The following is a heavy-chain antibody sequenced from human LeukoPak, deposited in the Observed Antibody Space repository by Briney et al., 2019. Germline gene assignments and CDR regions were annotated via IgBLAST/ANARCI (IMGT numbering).Heavy chain of an antibody. CDR3: ARAHCSGRGCYQRYDGFDI. V-gene: IGHV3-21*01. Sequence: GGSLRLSCAASGFTVSSNYMSWVRQAPGKGLEWVSSISSNSAHLYYVDSLRGRFTVSRDNAKSSLSLQMNSLRVEDTAVYYCARAHCSGRGCYQRYDGFDIWGQGTVVTVSS. CDR1: GFTVSSNY. J-gene: IGHJ3*02. D-gene: IGHD2-15*01. CDR2: ISSNSAHL.